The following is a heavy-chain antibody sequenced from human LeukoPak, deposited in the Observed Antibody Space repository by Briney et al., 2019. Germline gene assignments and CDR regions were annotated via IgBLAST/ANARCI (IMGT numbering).Heavy chain of an antibody. CDR2: INNDGTAT. J-gene: IGHJ4*02. Sequence: GGSLRLSCAASGFTFSAYWMHWVRQVPGKGLVWVSRINNDGTATFFADSVKGRFTISRDNAKNSLYLQMNSLRAEDTAVYYCARDLYCSGGSCYSTDCFDHWGQGTLVTVSS. D-gene: IGHD2-15*01. CDR1: GFTFSAYW. V-gene: IGHV3-74*01. CDR3: ARDLYCSGGSCYSTDCFDH.